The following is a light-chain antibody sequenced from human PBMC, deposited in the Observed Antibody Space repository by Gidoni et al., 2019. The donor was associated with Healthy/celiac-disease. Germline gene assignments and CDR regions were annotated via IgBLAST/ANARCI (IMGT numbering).Light chain of an antibody. CDR1: QSISSW. V-gene: IGKV1-5*03. J-gene: IGKJ4*01. CDR3: QQYNSYPF. Sequence: DIQMTQSPSTLSASVGDRVTITCRASQSISSWLAWYQQKPGKAPKLLIYKASSLESGVPSRCSGSGSGTEFTLTISSLQPDDFTTYYCQQYNSYPFFXGXTKVEIK. CDR2: KAS.